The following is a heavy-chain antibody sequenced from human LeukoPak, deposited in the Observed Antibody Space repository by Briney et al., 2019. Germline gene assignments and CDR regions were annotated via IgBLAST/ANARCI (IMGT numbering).Heavy chain of an antibody. CDR1: GYTFTSNY. J-gene: IGHJ6*03. CDR2: ISPSGGST. V-gene: IGHV1-46*01. Sequence: ASVKVSCKAFGYTFTSNYMHWVRQAPGQGPEWMGVISPSGGSTTYAQKFQGRVTMTRDTSTSTVYMELSSLRSEDTAVYYCARDAYYGSGSYYRPRYYYYYYYMDVWGKGTTVTISS. D-gene: IGHD3-10*01. CDR3: ARDAYYGSGSYYRPRYYYYYYYMDV.